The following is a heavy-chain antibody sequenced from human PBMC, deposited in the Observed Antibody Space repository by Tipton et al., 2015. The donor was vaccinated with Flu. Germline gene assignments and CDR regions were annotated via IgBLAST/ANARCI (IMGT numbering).Heavy chain of an antibody. D-gene: IGHD1-26*01. Sequence: QLVQSGAEVKKPGASVKVPCKASGYTFTSYGISWVRQAPGQGLEWMGWINAYNGNTNYAQKLQGRVTMTTDTSTSTAYMELRSLRSDDTAVYYCARDPPWVGATYFDYWGQGTLVTVSS. CDR2: INAYNGNT. CDR1: GYTFTSYG. J-gene: IGHJ4*02. V-gene: IGHV1-18*04. CDR3: ARDPPWVGATYFDY.